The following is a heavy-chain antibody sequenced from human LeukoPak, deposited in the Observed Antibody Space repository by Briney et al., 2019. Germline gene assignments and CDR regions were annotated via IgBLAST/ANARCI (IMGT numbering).Heavy chain of an antibody. CDR1: GYTFTSYG. Sequence: ASVKVSCKASGYTFTSYGISWVRQAPGQGLEWMGWISAYNGNTNYAQKLQGRVTMTTDTSTSTAYMELRSLRSDDTAVYYCARVWYYYDSSGYAGMDVWGQGTTVTVSS. D-gene: IGHD3-22*01. CDR3: ARVWYYYDSSGYAGMDV. J-gene: IGHJ6*02. CDR2: ISAYNGNT. V-gene: IGHV1-18*01.